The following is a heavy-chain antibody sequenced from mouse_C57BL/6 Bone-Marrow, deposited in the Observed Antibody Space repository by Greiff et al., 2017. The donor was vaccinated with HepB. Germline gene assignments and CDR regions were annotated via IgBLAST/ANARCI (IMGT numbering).Heavy chain of an antibody. Sequence: QVQLKESGPGLVAPSQSLSITCTVSGFSLTSYAISWVRQPPGKGLEWLGVIWTGGGTNYNSALKSRLSISKDNSKSQAILKKNRLQTDDTARYYGARNSPYYGSSPYFDYWGQGTTLTVSS. D-gene: IGHD1-1*01. CDR1: GFSLTSYA. V-gene: IGHV2-9-1*01. J-gene: IGHJ2*01. CDR3: ARNSPYYGSSPYFDY. CDR2: IWTGGGT.